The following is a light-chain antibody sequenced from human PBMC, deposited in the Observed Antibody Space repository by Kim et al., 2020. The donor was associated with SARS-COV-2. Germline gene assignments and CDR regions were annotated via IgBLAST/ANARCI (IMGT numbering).Light chain of an antibody. CDR2: AAS. CDR1: QGFSSY. Sequence: AIRMTQSPSSFSASTGDRVTITCRASQGFSSYLAWYQQKPGKAPKLLIYAASTLQSGVPSRFSGSGSGTDFTLTISCLQSEDFATYYCQQYYTYPYTVGQGTKLEI. J-gene: IGKJ2*01. V-gene: IGKV1-8*01. CDR3: QQYYTYPYT.